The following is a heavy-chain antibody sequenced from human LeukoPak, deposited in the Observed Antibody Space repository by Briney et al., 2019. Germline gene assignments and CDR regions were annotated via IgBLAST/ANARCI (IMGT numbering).Heavy chain of an antibody. Sequence: ASVKVSCKASGYTFTGYYMHWVRQAPGQGLEWMGWMNPNSGNTGYAQKFQGRVTMTRNTSISTAYMELSSLRSEDTAVYYCARGRFQDFGDYYYGMDVWGQGTTVTVSS. D-gene: IGHD3-10*01. V-gene: IGHV1-8*02. CDR2: MNPNSGNT. J-gene: IGHJ6*02. CDR1: GYTFTGYY. CDR3: ARGRFQDFGDYYYGMDV.